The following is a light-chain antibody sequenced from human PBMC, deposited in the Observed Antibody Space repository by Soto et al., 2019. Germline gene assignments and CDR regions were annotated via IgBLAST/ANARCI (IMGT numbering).Light chain of an antibody. CDR1: QSLSTRY. J-gene: IGKJ5*01. CDR2: VAS. V-gene: IGKV3-20*01. Sequence: EIVLTQSPGTLSLFPGERATLSCRASQSLSTRYLAWYQQKPGQAHRLHIYVASGRATGIPKSFSGSGSGAVFTLTISRLEPEDFAVYYCQQYGSSPTFGQGTRLEIK. CDR3: QQYGSSPT.